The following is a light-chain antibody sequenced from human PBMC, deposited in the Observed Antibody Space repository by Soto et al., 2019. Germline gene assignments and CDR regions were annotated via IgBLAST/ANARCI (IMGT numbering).Light chain of an antibody. CDR1: RSNIGTNH. CDR3: AAWDDSLSGWV. V-gene: IGLV1-47*01. CDR2: RDI. J-gene: IGLJ3*02. Sequence: LAQTPSASGTPGQRVTISCSGSRSNIGTNHVYWYQQLPGTAPKLLMYRDILRPSGVPDRFSASKSGTSASLAISGLRSDDEADYYCAAWDDSLSGWVFGGGTKLTVL.